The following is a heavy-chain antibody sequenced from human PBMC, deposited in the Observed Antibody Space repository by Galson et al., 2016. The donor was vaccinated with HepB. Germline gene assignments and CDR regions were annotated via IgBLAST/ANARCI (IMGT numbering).Heavy chain of an antibody. J-gene: IGHJ4*02. CDR1: GVTFNDHA. Sequence: SLRLSCATSGVTFNDHAMNWVRQAPGTGLEWISSISGSGRSSQYSDSVKGRFTISRDTSNNILYLDMNSLRVDDTALYYCAKGGSSGWSRFDSWGQGTRVTVSS. CDR2: ISGSGRSS. CDR3: AKGGSSGWSRFDS. V-gene: IGHV3-23*01. D-gene: IGHD6-19*01.